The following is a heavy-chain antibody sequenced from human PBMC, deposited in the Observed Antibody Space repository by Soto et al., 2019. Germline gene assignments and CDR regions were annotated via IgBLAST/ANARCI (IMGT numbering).Heavy chain of an antibody. CDR2: INPGGTPM. Sequence: QVQLVESGGGLVEPGGSLRLSCAASGFAFSDYHMAWIRQAPGKGLEWVSYINPGGTPMYNADSVKGRFTISRDNAKNSMYLLMNNLRAEDTAVYYCARVGQFDYWGQGTLVTVSS. V-gene: IGHV3-11*01. CDR3: ARVGQFDY. J-gene: IGHJ4*02. CDR1: GFAFSDYH.